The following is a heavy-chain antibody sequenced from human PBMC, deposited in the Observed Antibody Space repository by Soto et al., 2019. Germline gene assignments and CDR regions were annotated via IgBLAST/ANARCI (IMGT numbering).Heavy chain of an antibody. J-gene: IGHJ4*02. V-gene: IGHV4-31*03. CDR1: GGSISSGGYY. CDR3: ARAPDEVLSVDY. Sequence: PSETLSLTCTVSGGSISSGGYYWSWIRQYPGKGLELIGYISYSGSTYYNPSLKSRITISVDTSKNQFFLKLSSVTAADTAVYYCARAPDEVLSVDYWGQGTLVTVSS. CDR2: ISYSGST. D-gene: IGHD3-10*01.